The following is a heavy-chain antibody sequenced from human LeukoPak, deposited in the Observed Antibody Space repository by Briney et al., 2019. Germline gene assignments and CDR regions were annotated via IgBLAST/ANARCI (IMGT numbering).Heavy chain of an antibody. Sequence: PGGSLRLSCAASGFTFSSYSMNWVRQAPGKGLEWVSSISSSSSYIYHADSVKGRFTISRDNAKNSLYLQMNSLRAEDTAVYYCARVRDTGYDPNDYWGQGTLVTVSS. J-gene: IGHJ4*02. D-gene: IGHD5-12*01. CDR3: ARVRDTGYDPNDY. CDR1: GFTFSSYS. CDR2: ISSSSSYI. V-gene: IGHV3-21*01.